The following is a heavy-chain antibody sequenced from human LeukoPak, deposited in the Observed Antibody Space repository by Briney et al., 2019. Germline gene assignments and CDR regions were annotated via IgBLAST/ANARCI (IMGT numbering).Heavy chain of an antibody. V-gene: IGHV3-33*06. J-gene: IGHJ4*02. CDR1: GFSFSSYA. CDR3: ANEVRPNDY. D-gene: IGHD4/OR15-4a*01. CDR2: IWSDGNNK. Sequence: GGSLRLSCAASGFSFSSYAIYWVRQAPGKGLGWVAVIWSDGNNKYYSDSVKGRFTISRDNSKNTLYLQMNSLRGEDTALYFCANEVRPNDYWGQGTLVTVSS.